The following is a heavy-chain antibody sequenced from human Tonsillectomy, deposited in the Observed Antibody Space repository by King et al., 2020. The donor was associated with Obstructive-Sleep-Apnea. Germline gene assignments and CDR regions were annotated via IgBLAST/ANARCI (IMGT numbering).Heavy chain of an antibody. CDR3: ARLNVLTGHYLDY. Sequence: VQLVESGAEVKKPGESLKISCTGSGYSFTSYWIGWVRQMPGKGLEWMGIIYPGDSDTRYGPSFQGQVTMSVDKSISTAYLQWSSLKASDTAMYYCARLNVLTGHYLDYWGQGTLVTVSS. V-gene: IGHV5-51*01. J-gene: IGHJ4*02. CDR2: IYPGDSDT. D-gene: IGHD3-9*01. CDR1: GYSFTSYW.